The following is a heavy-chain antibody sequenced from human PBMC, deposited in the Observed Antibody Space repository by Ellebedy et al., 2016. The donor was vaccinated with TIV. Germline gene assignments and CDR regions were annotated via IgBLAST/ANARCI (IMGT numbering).Heavy chain of an antibody. Sequence: PGGSLRLSCAASGITVSNNYMSWVRQAPGKGLEWVSVIFNNVRTHYADSVKGRFTISRHNSYNTLFLEMNSLRPEDTAVYYCATHAGHASSWYFFDSWGPGTLVTVSS. J-gene: IGHJ4*02. CDR2: IFNNVRT. D-gene: IGHD6-13*01. CDR1: GITVSNNY. V-gene: IGHV3-53*04. CDR3: ATHAGHASSWYFFDS.